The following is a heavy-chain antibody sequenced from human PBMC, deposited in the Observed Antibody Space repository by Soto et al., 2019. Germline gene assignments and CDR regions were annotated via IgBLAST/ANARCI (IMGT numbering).Heavy chain of an antibody. V-gene: IGHV4-4*02. D-gene: IGHD6-6*01. CDR3: ARTERTIAAHLWWLDP. CDR2: IYHSGST. CDR1: GGSISSSNW. J-gene: IGHJ5*02. Sequence: PSETLSLTCAVSGGSISSSNWWSWVRQPPGKGLEWIGEIYHSGSTNYNPSLKSRVTISVDKSKNQFSLKLSSVTAADTAVYYCARTERTIAAHLWWLDPWGQGTLVTVSS.